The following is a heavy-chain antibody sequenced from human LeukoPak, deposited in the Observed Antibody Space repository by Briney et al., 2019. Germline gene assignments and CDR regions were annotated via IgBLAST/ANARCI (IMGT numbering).Heavy chain of an antibody. D-gene: IGHD2-8*01. CDR3: ARDLGYCTNGVCRTSLYYYYYYYMDV. CDR2: INPNSGGT. J-gene: IGHJ6*03. CDR1: GYTFTGYY. Sequence: ASVKVSCKASGYTFTGYYMHWVRQAPGQGLEWMGWINPNSGGTNYAQKFQGRVTMTRDTSISTASMELSRLRSDDTAVYYCARDLGYCTNGVCRTSLYYYYYYYMDVWGKGTTVTVSS. V-gene: IGHV1-2*02.